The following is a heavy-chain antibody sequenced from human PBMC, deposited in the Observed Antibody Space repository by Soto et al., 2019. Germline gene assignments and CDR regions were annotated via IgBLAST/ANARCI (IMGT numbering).Heavy chain of an antibody. CDR3: ANEMSSGWSFDY. CDR2: ISGSGDST. D-gene: IGHD6-19*01. CDR1: GFTFSTYA. V-gene: IGHV3-23*01. Sequence: EVQLLESGGGLVQPGGSLRLSCAASGFTFSTYAMNWVRQAPGKGLEWVSGISGSGDSTYYADSVKGRFTVSRDNSKKTLYRQMTSLRAEDTAVFYWANEMSSGWSFDYGGQGPLVTFSS. J-gene: IGHJ4*02.